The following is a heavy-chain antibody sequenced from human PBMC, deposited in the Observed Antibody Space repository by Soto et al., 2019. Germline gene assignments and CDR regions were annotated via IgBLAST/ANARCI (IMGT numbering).Heavy chain of an antibody. D-gene: IGHD3-22*01. CDR2: ISPNSGNI. J-gene: IGHJ6*02. CDR1: GYTFTRNG. Sequence: QVHLVQSGAEVKKPGASVNVSCKTSGYTFTRNGISWVRQAPGQGLEWMGWISPNSGNIKYAQKLQGRVIMTTDTSTSTAYMELSSLRSDDPAVYYCVKDRDSNTWPSRDVWGPGTTVTVSS. CDR3: VKDRDSNTWPSRDV. V-gene: IGHV1-18*01.